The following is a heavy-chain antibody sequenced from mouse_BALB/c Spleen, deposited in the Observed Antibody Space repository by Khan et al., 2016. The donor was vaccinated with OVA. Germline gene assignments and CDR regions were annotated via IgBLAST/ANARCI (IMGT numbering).Heavy chain of an antibody. CDR1: GYTFATYW. CDR3: TLRGLYGIFTY. Sequence: QVQLKQSGADLAKPGASLEMSCKASGYTFATYWIHWVKQRPGQGLEWIGYIDPSTGYTEYNQKFKDKATLTADKSSSTSYMQLSSLTSEDSAVYYCTLRGLYGIFTYRGQPTLVTVSA. CDR2: IDPSTGYT. V-gene: IGHV1-7*01. J-gene: IGHJ3*01. D-gene: IGHD2-1*01.